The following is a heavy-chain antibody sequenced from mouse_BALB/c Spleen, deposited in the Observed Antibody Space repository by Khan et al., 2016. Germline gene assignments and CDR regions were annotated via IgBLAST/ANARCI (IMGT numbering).Heavy chain of an antibody. CDR3: ARSDWFAY. V-gene: IGHV3-2*02. J-gene: IGHJ3*01. CDR1: GYSITSDYA. Sequence: VQLQESGPGLVKPSQSLSLTCTVTGYSITSDYAWNWIRQFPGNKLEWMGYISYSGSTSYNPSLKSRISITRDTSKNQFFLQLNSVTTEETARYYCARSDWFAYWGQGTLVTVAA. CDR2: ISYSGST.